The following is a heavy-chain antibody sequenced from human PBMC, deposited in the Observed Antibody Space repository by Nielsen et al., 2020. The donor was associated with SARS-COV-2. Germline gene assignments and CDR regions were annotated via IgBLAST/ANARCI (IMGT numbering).Heavy chain of an antibody. CDR2: IRSKANNYAT. CDR3: TRVNPISGSWFDAFDI. J-gene: IGHJ3*02. CDR1: GFIFSDST. D-gene: IGHD6-13*01. V-gene: IGHV3-73*01. Sequence: GESLKISCAASGFIFSDSTMHRVRQASGKGLEWVGRIRSKANNYATVYAASVKGRFTISRDDSKNTAFLQMNSLKIEDTAVYFCTRVNPISGSWFDAFDIWGQGTMVTVSS.